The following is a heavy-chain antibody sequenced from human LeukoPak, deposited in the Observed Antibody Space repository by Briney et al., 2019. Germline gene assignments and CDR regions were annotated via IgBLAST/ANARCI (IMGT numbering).Heavy chain of an antibody. CDR3: AKKYSTGLDP. J-gene: IGHJ5*02. CDR1: GFTFSSYA. D-gene: IGHD1-26*01. V-gene: IGHV3-23*01. Sequence: GGSLRLSCAASGFTFSSYAMSWVRPPPGEALEWVSDINGSGGSTYYADSVKSRFTISRDNSKNTLYLQMNSLRAEDTAVYFCAKKYSTGLDPWGQGTLVTVSS. CDR2: INGSGGST.